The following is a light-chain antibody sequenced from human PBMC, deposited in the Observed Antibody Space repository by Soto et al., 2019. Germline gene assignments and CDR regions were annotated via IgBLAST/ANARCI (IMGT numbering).Light chain of an antibody. CDR2: GNS. V-gene: IGLV1-40*01. J-gene: IGLJ2*01. CDR1: SSNIGAGYD. CDR3: QSYASSLSGPGV. Sequence: QSVLTQPPSVSGAPGQRVTISCTGSSSNIGAGYDVHWYQQLPGTAPKLLIYGNSNRPSGVPDRFSGSKSGTSASLAITGLHAEDEADYYCQSYASSLSGPGVFGGGTKLTVL.